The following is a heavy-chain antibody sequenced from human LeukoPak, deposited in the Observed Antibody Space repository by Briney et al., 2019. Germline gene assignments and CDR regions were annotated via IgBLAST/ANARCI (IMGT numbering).Heavy chain of an antibody. V-gene: IGHV1-69*13. CDR2: IIPIFGTA. D-gene: IGHD3-9*01. CDR1: GGTFSSYA. CDR3: ASSHPVLRYFDWLKGHAFDI. Sequence: ASVKVSCKASGGTFSSYAISWVRQAPGQGLEWMGGIIPIFGTANYAQKFQGRVTITADESTSTAYMELSSLRSEDTAVYYCASSHPVLRYFDWLKGHAFDIWGQGTMVTVSS. J-gene: IGHJ3*02.